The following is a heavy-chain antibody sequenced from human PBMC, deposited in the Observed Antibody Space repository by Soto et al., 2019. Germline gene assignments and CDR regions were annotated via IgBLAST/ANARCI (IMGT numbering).Heavy chain of an antibody. CDR1: GFTFDDYA. Sequence: HPGGSLRLSCAASGFTFDDYAMHWVRQAPGKGLEWVSGISWNSGNIGYADSVKGRFTISRDNAKNSLYLQMNSLRADDTALYYCAKDRVHYYDSSGYFTPAVLDYWGQGTLVTVSS. D-gene: IGHD3-22*01. J-gene: IGHJ4*02. CDR2: ISWNSGNI. V-gene: IGHV3-9*01. CDR3: AKDRVHYYDSSGYFTPAVLDY.